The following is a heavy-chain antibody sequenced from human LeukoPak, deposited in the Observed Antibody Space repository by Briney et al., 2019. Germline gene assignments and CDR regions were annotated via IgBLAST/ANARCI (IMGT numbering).Heavy chain of an antibody. CDR2: ISSGSTI. V-gene: IGHV3-11*04. D-gene: IGHD1-26*01. CDR3: ARVEGGATFFDY. CDR1: GFTFSDYY. J-gene: IGHJ4*02. Sequence: PGGSLRLSCAASGFTFSDYYMSWIRQAPGKGLEWLSYISSGSTIYYADSVKGRFTISRDNAKNSLYLQMNSLRAEDTAVYYCARVEGGATFFDYWGQGTLVTVSS.